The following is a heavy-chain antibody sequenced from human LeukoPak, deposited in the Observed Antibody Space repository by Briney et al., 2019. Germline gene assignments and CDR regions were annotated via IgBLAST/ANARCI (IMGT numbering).Heavy chain of an antibody. J-gene: IGHJ4*02. D-gene: IGHD3-10*01. CDR1: GFTFGDYA. CDR2: IRSKTYGGTT. V-gene: IGHV3-49*03. Sequence: GGSLRLSCTASGFTFGDYAMSCFRQAPGKGLEWVGFIRSKTYGGTTEYAASVKGRFTISRDDSKSIAYLQMSSLKTEDTAVYYCTRVRYGSGSYYFEAFDYWGQGTLVTVSS. CDR3: TRVRYGSGSYYFEAFDY.